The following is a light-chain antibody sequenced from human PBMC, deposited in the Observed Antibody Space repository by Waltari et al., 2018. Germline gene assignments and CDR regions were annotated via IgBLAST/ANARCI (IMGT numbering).Light chain of an antibody. CDR3: QQYNSYSLLT. V-gene: IGKV1-5*03. Sequence: DIRMTQSPSTLSASAGDRVIISCRASQSISKWLAWYQQKPGKAPKLLIYEASTLQSGVRSRFSGTGSGTDFTLTISSLQPDDFATYYCQQYNSYSLLTFGGGTKVEIK. J-gene: IGKJ4*01. CDR1: QSISKW. CDR2: EAS.